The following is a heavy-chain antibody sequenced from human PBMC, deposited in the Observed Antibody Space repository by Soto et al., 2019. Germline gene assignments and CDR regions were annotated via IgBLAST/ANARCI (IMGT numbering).Heavy chain of an antibody. J-gene: IGHJ3*02. CDR1: GFTFSSYD. D-gene: IGHD3-16*01. V-gene: IGHV3-13*01. CDR2: IGTAGDT. CDR3: ARGGGDDAFDI. Sequence: EVQLVESGGGLVQPGGSLRLSCAASGFTFSSYDMHWVRQATGKGLEWVSAIGTAGDTYYPGSVKGRFTISRENAKNSLYLQRDGRGGGERVGYLCARGGGDDAFDIWGQGTMVTVSS.